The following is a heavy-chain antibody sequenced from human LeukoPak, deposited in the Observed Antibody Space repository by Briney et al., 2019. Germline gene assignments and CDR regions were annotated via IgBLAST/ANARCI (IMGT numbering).Heavy chain of an antibody. CDR2: IHSDGINT. CDR1: GFTFSSFS. CDR3: ARVAYISTWYVDY. J-gene: IGHJ4*02. Sequence: GGSLRLSCEASGFTFSSFSMHWVRQAPGKGLVWVSRIHSDGINTNYADFVKGRFTISRDNAKNTLYLQMNSLRAEDTAVYYCARVAYISTWYVDYWGQGILVNVPS. V-gene: IGHV3-74*01. D-gene: IGHD6-13*01.